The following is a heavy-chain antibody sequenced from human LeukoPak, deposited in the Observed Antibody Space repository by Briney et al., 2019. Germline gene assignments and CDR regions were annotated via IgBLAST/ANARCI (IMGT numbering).Heavy chain of an antibody. CDR3: ARGSGGWYDVGYFDY. D-gene: IGHD6-19*01. J-gene: IGHJ4*02. V-gene: IGHV3-48*02. Sequence: GGSLRLSCAASGFTFSSYSMNWVRQAPGKGLEWVSYISSSSSTIYYADSVKGRFTISRGNAKNSLYLQMNSLRDEDTAVYYCARGSGGWYDVGYFDYWGQGTLVTVSS. CDR1: GFTFSSYS. CDR2: ISSSSSTI.